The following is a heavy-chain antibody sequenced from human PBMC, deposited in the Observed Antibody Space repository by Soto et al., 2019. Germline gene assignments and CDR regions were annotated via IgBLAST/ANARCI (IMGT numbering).Heavy chain of an antibody. D-gene: IGHD1-26*01. V-gene: IGHV1-69*01. CDR2: IIPIFGTA. CDR3: ARDGGRHSGGIDY. Sequence: QVQLVQSGAEVKKPGSSVKVSCKASGGTFSSYSINWVRQAPGQGLEWMGEIIPIFGTANYAQKFPGRVTITADESTSTAYMELSSRRSEDTAVYYCARDGGRHSGGIDYWGQGNLVTVSS. J-gene: IGHJ4*02. CDR1: GGTFSSYS.